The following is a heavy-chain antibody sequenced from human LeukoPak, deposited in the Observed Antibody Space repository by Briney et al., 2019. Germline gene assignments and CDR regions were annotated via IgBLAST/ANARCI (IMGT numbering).Heavy chain of an antibody. V-gene: IGHV3-73*01. CDR2: IRSKANNYAT. CDR3: TRRFGVNSWWFDP. CDR1: GFTFSGSA. J-gene: IGHJ5*02. D-gene: IGHD4-23*01. Sequence: GGSLRLSCAGSGFTFSGSAMHWVRQASGKGLEWVGRIRSKANNYATAYAASVKGRFTISRDDSKNTAYLQMNSLRTEDTAVYYCTRRFGVNSWWFDPWGQGTLVTVSS.